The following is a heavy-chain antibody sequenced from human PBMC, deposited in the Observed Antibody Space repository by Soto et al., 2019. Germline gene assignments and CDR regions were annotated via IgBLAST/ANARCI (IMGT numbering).Heavy chain of an antibody. CDR3: AKGSTAMTYFDY. V-gene: IGHV3-30*18. CDR1: GFTFSSYG. CDR2: ISYDGSNK. J-gene: IGHJ4*02. D-gene: IGHD5-18*01. Sequence: QVQLVESGGGVVQPGRSLRLSCAASGFTFSSYGMHWVRQAPGKGLEWVAVISYDGSNKYYADSVKGRFTISRANSKNTLYLQMSSVRPEDTAVYYCAKGSTAMTYFDYWGQGPLVTVSS.